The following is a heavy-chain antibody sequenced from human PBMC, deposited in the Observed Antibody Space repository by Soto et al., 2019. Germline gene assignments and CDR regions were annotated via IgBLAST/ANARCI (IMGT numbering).Heavy chain of an antibody. CDR1: GGSISSGGYY. CDR2: IYYSGST. V-gene: IGHV4-61*08. CDR3: ARTGYSSSWLTFDY. D-gene: IGHD6-13*01. J-gene: IGHJ4*02. Sequence: SETLSLTCAVSGGSISSGGYYWSWIRQPPGKGLEWIGYIYYSGSTNYNPSLKSRVTISVDTSKNQFSLKLSSVTVADTAVYYCARTGYSSSWLTFDYWGQGTLVTVSS.